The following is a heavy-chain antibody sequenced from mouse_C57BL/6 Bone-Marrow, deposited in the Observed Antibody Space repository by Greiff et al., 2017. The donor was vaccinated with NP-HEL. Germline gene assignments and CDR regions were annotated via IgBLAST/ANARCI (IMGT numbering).Heavy chain of an antibody. Sequence: DVKLVESGAELVRPGASVKLSCTVSGFNIKDAYMHWVKQRPEQGLEWIGWIDPENGDTEYASKFQGKATITADTSSNTAYLQLSSLTSEDTAVYYCTTGGSSPYAMDYWGQGTSVTVSS. CDR3: TTGGSSPYAMDY. V-gene: IGHV14-4*01. CDR1: GFNIKDAY. J-gene: IGHJ4*01. CDR2: IDPENGDT. D-gene: IGHD1-1*01.